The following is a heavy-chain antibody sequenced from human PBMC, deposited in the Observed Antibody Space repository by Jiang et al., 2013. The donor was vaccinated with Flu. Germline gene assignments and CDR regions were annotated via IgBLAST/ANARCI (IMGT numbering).Heavy chain of an antibody. V-gene: IGHV4-34*01. J-gene: IGHJ4*02. CDR2: INHSGST. CDR3: ARGGNKKFDY. D-gene: IGHD4-23*01. CDR1: GGSFSGYY. Sequence: SLTCAVYGGSFSGYYWSWIRQPPREGGVEWIGEINHSGSTNYNPSLKSRVTISVDTSKNQFSLKLTSVTAADTAVYHCARGGNKKFDYWGQGTLVTVSS.